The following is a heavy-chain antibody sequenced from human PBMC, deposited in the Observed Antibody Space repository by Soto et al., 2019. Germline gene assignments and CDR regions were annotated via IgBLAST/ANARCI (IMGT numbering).Heavy chain of an antibody. Sequence: SETLSLTWTVSRGSISSGGFYWSWIRQSPGKGLEWIGFIYANGNSYYNPSLKSRANISLDTSKNKFSLKISSVTVADTAVYYCARDGRTSGYYLDYWGQGTPVT. CDR1: RGSISSGGFY. CDR2: IYANGNS. V-gene: IGHV4-31*02. J-gene: IGHJ4*02. D-gene: IGHD3-22*01. CDR3: ARDGRTSGYYLDY.